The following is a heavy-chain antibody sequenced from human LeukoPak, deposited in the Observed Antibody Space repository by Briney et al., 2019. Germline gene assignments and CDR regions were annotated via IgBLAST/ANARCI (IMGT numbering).Heavy chain of an antibody. V-gene: IGHV4-34*01. Sequence: TSETLSLTCAVYGGSFSGYYWSWIRQPPGKGLEWIGEINHSGSTNYNPSLKSRVTISVDTSKNQFSLKLSSVTAADTAVYYCARGFTLVVAATPRFDYWGQGTLVTVSS. J-gene: IGHJ4*02. D-gene: IGHD2-15*01. CDR1: GGSFSGYY. CDR2: INHSGST. CDR3: ARGFTLVVAATPRFDY.